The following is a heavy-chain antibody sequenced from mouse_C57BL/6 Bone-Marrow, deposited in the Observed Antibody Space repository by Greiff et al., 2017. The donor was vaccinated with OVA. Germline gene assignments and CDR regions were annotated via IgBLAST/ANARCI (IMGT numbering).Heavy chain of an antibody. CDR2: IYPRSGNT. CDR1: GYTFTSYG. V-gene: IGHV1-81*01. J-gene: IGHJ3*01. Sequence: QVQLQQSGAELARPGASVKLSCKASGYTFTSYGISWVKQRTGQGLEWIGEIYPRSGNTYYNEKFKGKATLTADKSSSTAYMELRSLTSEDSAVYFCARGTWFACWGRGTLVTVSA. CDR3: ARGTWFAC.